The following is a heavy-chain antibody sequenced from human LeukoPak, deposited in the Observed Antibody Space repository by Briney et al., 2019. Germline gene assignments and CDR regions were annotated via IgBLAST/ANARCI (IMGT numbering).Heavy chain of an antibody. CDR1: GYTLTELS. D-gene: IGHD6-13*01. J-gene: IGHJ4*02. Sequence: ASVKVSCKVSGYTLTELSMHWVRQAPGKGLEWMGGFDPEDGETIYAQKFQGRVTMTEDTSTDTAYMELSSLRSEDTAVYYCATDGSLYSNSWYPRYWGQGTLVTVSS. V-gene: IGHV1-24*01. CDR2: FDPEDGET. CDR3: ATDGSLYSNSWYPRY.